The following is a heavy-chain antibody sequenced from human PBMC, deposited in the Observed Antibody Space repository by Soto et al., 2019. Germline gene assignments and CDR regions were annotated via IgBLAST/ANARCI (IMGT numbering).Heavy chain of an antibody. J-gene: IGHJ6*03. V-gene: IGHV3-7*01. CDR3: AGDRYNWNVSYYYYYYMDV. CDR1: GFTFSSYW. Sequence: GSLRLSCAASGFTFSSYWMSWVRQAPGKGLEWVANIKQDGSERYYVDSVKGRFTISRDNAKNSLYLQMNSLRAEDTAVYYCAGDRYNWNVSYYYYYYMDVWGKGTTVTVSS. CDR2: IKQDGSER. D-gene: IGHD1-1*01.